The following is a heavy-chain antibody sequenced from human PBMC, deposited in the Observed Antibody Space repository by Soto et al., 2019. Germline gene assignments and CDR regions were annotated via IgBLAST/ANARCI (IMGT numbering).Heavy chain of an antibody. Sequence: EEQLLESGGGLVQPGGSLRLCCAASGFAFTSYAMTWFRQAPGKELVWVSAITAGAGITYFADSVEGRVTISRDNSKNTVYLQMSRLRVAVTAVYYCARGNCAYTYESLSYWGRRTLVTVSS. J-gene: IGHJ4*02. V-gene: IGHV3-23*01. CDR3: ARGNCAYTYESLSY. CDR1: GFAFTSYA. D-gene: IGHD3-22*01. CDR2: ITAGAGIT.